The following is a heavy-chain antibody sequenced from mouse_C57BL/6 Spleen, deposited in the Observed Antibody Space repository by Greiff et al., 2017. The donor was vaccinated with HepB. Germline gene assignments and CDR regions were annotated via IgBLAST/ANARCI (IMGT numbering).Heavy chain of an antibody. J-gene: IGHJ2*01. Sequence: VQLKQPGAELVRPGSSVKLSCKASGYTFTSYWMDWVTQRPGQGLEWIGNIYPSDSETHYNQKFKDKATLTVDKSSSTAYMQLSSLTSEDSAVYYCARGITTVVEMVDYWGQGTTLTVSS. CDR2: IYPSDSET. CDR3: ARGITTVVEMVDY. V-gene: IGHV1-61*01. D-gene: IGHD1-1*01. CDR1: GYTFTSYW.